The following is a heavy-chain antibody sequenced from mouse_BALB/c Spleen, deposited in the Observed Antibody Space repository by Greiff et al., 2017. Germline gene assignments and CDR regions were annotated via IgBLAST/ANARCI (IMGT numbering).Heavy chain of an antibody. V-gene: IGHV5-4*02. CDR3: ARGANWDHFDY. D-gene: IGHD4-1*01. CDR1: GFTFSGYY. J-gene: IGHJ2*01. Sequence: EVKLVESGGGLVKPGGSLKLSCAASGFTFSGYYMSWVRQTPEKRLEWVATISDGGSYTYYPDSVKGRFTISRDNAKNNLYLQMSSLKSEDTARYYCARGANWDHFDYWGQGTTLTVSS. CDR2: ISDGGSYT.